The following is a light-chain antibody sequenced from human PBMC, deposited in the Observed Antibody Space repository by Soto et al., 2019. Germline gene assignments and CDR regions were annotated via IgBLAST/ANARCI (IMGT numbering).Light chain of an antibody. J-gene: IGKJ1*01. CDR1: QSISNY. Sequence: DIQMAQSPSSLSASVGDSVTITCRTSQSISNYLNWYQQKPGKAPKLLIDAASSLQSGVPSRFSASGSGTDFTLTISSLQPEDFATYYCQQNYSPPWTFGQGTNVDI. V-gene: IGKV1-39*01. CDR3: QQNYSPPWT. CDR2: AAS.